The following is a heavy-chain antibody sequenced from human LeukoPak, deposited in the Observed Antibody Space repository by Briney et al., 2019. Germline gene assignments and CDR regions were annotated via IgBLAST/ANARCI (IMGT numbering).Heavy chain of an antibody. CDR3: ASSNGNIFDY. V-gene: IGHV3-53*01. CDR1: GFTVNSYY. Sequence: GGSLRLSCAASGFTVNSYYMSWVRQAPGKGLEWVSVIYSGGSTYYADSVKGRFTISRDNSKNTLYLQMNSLRAEDTAVYYCASSNGNIFDYWGQGTLVTVSS. J-gene: IGHJ4*02. D-gene: IGHD4-23*01. CDR2: IYSGGST.